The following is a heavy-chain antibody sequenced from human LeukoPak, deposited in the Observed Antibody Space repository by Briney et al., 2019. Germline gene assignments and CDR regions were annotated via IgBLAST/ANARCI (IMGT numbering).Heavy chain of an antibody. J-gene: IGHJ4*02. Sequence: SDTLSLTCSVSGGSFSTYSWSWIRQPPGKGLEWIGYIYYTGNTNYNPSLKSRVTVSIDTTKTQFPLSLSSVTDADTDVYYYARRGTNAGFFDYWGQGTLVTFSS. CDR2: IYYTGNT. CDR1: GGSFSTYS. V-gene: IGHV4-59*08. CDR3: ARRGTNAGFFDY. D-gene: IGHD1-26*01.